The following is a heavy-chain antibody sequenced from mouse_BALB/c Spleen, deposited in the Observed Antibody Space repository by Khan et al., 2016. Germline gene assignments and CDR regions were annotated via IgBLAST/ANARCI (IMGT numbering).Heavy chain of an antibody. CDR3: AIDYDGAWFAY. J-gene: IGHJ3*01. CDR1: GYTFTNYG. V-gene: IGHV9-1*02. CDR2: INTYTGEP. Sequence: QIQLVQSGPELKKPGETVKISCKASGYTFTNYGMNWVKQAPGKGLKWMGWINTYTGEPTYADDFKGRFAFSLETSASTASLQINNLKNEDMATYFWAIDYDGAWFAYWGQGTLVTVSA. D-gene: IGHD2-4*01.